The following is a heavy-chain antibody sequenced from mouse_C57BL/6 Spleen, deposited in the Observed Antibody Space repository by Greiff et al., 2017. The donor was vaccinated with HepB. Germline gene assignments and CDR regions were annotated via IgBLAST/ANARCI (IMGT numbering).Heavy chain of an antibody. CDR2: INPSSGYT. CDR3: ARGSYGSSYQFAY. CDR1: GYTFTSYW. Sequence: VKLMESGAELAKPGASVKLSCKASGYTFTSYWMHWVKQRPGQGLEWIGYINPSSGYTKYNQKFKDKATLTADKSSSTAYMQLSSLTYEDSAVYYCARGSYGSSYQFAYWGQGTLVTVSA. J-gene: IGHJ3*01. D-gene: IGHD1-1*01. V-gene: IGHV1-7*01.